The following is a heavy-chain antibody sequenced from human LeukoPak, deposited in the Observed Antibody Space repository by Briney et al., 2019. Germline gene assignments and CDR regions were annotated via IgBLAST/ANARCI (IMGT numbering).Heavy chain of an antibody. D-gene: IGHD3-3*01. CDR1: GFTFSDYY. Sequence: KAGGSLRLSCAASGFTFSDYYMSWIRQAPGKGLEWVSYISSSGSTIYYADSVKGRFTISRYNAKNSLYLQMNSLRAEDTAVYYCARPLKGVANIYYYYYMDVWGKGTTVTVSS. V-gene: IGHV3-11*04. CDR2: ISSSGSTI. J-gene: IGHJ6*03. CDR3: ARPLKGVANIYYYYYMDV.